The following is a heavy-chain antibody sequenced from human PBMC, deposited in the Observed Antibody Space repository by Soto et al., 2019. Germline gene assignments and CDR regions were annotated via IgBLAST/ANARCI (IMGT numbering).Heavy chain of an antibody. Sequence: GGSLRLSCAASGFTFSSYAMSWVRQTPGKGLEWVSTLSGSGGTTYYADSVKGQFTISRDNSKSTLYLQMNSLRDEDTAVYYCARVAFPYYYDMDVWGQGTTVTVSS. CDR2: LSGSGGTT. J-gene: IGHJ6*02. V-gene: IGHV3-23*01. CDR1: GFTFSSYA. CDR3: ARVAFPYYYDMDV.